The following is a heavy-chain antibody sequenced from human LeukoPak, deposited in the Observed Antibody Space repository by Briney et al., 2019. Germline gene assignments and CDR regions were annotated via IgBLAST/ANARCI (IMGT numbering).Heavy chain of an antibody. Sequence: GGSLRLSCAASGFTFSSYWMSWVSQAQGKGLEWVANIKQDGSEKYYVDSVKGRFTISRDNAKNSLYLQMNSLRAEDTAVYYCASALGPGAFDIWGQGTMVTVSS. CDR1: GFTFSSYW. CDR3: ASALGPGAFDI. V-gene: IGHV3-7*03. CDR2: IKQDGSEK. J-gene: IGHJ3*02. D-gene: IGHD1-14*01.